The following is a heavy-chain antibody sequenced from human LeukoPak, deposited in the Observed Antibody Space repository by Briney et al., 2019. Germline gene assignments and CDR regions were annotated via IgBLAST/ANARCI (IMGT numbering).Heavy chain of an antibody. Sequence: PSETLSLTCTVSGNSISSGYYWGWIRQPPGKGLKWIGSISHSGSTNYNPSLKSRVTISVDTSKNQFSLKLSSVTAADTAVYYCARGRTYYYDSSGSWIYWGQGTLVTVSS. V-gene: IGHV4-38-2*02. J-gene: IGHJ4*02. D-gene: IGHD3-22*01. CDR3: ARGRTYYYDSSGSWIY. CDR1: GNSISSGYY. CDR2: ISHSGST.